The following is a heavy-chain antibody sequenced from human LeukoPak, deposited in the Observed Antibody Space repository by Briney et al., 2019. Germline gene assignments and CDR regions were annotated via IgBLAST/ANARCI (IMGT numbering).Heavy chain of an antibody. Sequence: AGPLRLSCAASGFTFSSYAMSWVRQAPGKGLEWVSAISCSGDSTYYADSVKGRFTISRDNSKNTLYLQMNSLRAEDTAVYYCAKDRGVVVPAAPCYWGQGTLVTVS. D-gene: IGHD2-2*01. J-gene: IGHJ4*01. CDR2: ISCSGDST. CDR3: AKDRGVVVPAAPCY. CDR1: GFTFSSYA. V-gene: IGHV3-23*01.